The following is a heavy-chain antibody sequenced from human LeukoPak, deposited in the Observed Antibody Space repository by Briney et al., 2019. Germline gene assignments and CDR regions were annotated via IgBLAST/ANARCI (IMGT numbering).Heavy chain of an antibody. D-gene: IGHD1-7*01. J-gene: IGHJ3*02. V-gene: IGHV3-21*01. CDR1: EFSVSSNY. Sequence: GGSLRLSCVPSEFSVSSNYMSWVRQAPGKGLERVSSISSSSSYIYYADSVKGRFTISRDNAKNSLYLQMNSLRAEDTAVYYCARGGLDWNYPIHAFDIWGQGTMVTVSS. CDR2: ISSSSSYI. CDR3: ARGGLDWNYPIHAFDI.